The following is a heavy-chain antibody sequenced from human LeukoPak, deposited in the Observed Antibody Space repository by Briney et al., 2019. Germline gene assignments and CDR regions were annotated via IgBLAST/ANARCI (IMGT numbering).Heavy chain of an antibody. CDR3: ARPHCSSTSCYFDSPFDP. Sequence: KPSETLSLTCTVSGGSISSSSYYWGWIRQPPGKGLGWIGSIYYSGSTYYNPSLKSRVTISVDTSKNQFSLKLSSVTAADTAVYYCARPHCSSTSCYFDSPFDPWGQGTLVTVSS. CDR2: IYYSGST. J-gene: IGHJ5*02. CDR1: GGSISSSSYY. V-gene: IGHV4-39*01. D-gene: IGHD2-2*01.